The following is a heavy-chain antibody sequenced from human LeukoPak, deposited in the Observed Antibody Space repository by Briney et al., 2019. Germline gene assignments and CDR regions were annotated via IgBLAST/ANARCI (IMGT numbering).Heavy chain of an antibody. CDR1: GFTFRSYT. V-gene: IGHV3-21*01. CDR2: ISSTKTYI. CDR3: ARLRRFDY. J-gene: IGHJ4*02. D-gene: IGHD3-16*01. Sequence: GGSLRLSCAVSGFTFRSYTMHWVRQAPGKGLEWVSSISSTKTYIYYADSVKGRFTISRDNAKNSLYLQMNSLRAEDTAVYYCARLRRFDYCGQGTLVTVSS.